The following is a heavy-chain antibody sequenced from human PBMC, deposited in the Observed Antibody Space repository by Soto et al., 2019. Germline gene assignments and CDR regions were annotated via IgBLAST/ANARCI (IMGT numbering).Heavy chain of an antibody. J-gene: IGHJ4*02. V-gene: IGHV3-11*06. CDR3: ARGGGGGLFEQ. CDR2: ISPKSTYR. Sequence: PXGSLRLYFATSGFPFSDYYGSWIRQAPGKGLEWLSHISPKSTYRNYADSVKGRFTISRDNTKSSLFLQMNSLGVEDTAVHYCARGGGGGLFEQWGRGVLVTVSS. CDR1: GFPFSDYY. D-gene: IGHD2-21*01.